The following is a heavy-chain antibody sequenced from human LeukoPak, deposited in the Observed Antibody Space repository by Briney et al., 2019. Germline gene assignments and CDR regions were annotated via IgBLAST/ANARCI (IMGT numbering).Heavy chain of an antibody. CDR2: IYSGGNT. J-gene: IGHJ6*02. CDR1: GLTLSSYA. CDR3: ARGITGPNGLDV. D-gene: IGHD1-14*01. V-gene: IGHV3-53*01. Sequence: SGGSLRLSCAASGLTLSSYAMTWVRQGPGKGLEWVSVIYSGGNTYSADSVKGRFTISRDTSKNTLYLQMNSLRAEDTAVYYCARGITGPNGLDVWGHGTTVTVSS.